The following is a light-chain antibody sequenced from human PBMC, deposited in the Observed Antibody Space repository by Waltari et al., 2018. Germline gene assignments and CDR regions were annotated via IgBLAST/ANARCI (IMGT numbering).Light chain of an antibody. CDR3: QSYDSSPVV. CDR2: GNS. J-gene: IGLJ2*01. Sequence: QSVLTQPPSVSGAPGQRVTISCTGSSSTIGAGYDVHWYQQLPGTAPKLLIYGNSNRPSGVPDRFSGSKSGTSASLAITGLQAEDEADYYCQSYDSSPVVFGGGTKLTVL. CDR1: SSTIGAGYD. V-gene: IGLV1-40*01.